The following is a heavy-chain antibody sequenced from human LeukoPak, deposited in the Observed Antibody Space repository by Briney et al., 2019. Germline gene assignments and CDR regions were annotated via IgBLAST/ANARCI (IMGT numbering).Heavy chain of an antibody. J-gene: IGHJ4*02. D-gene: IGHD5-24*01. Sequence: GASVKVSCKASGGTFSSYAISWVRQAPGQGLEWMGGIIPIFGTANYAQKFQGRVTITADESTSTAYMELSSLRSEDTAVYYCARSNTDGYNLFSFDYWGQGTLVTVSS. CDR3: ARSNTDGYNLFSFDY. CDR1: GGTFSSYA. CDR2: IIPIFGTA. V-gene: IGHV1-69*13.